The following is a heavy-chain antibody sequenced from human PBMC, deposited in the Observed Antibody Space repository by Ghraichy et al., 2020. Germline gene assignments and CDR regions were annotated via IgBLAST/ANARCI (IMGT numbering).Heavy chain of an antibody. D-gene: IGHD6-19*01. CDR2: IFPGDSDT. CDR1: GYSFSTYW. CDR3: ARQLRAVAGNYYGMDV. J-gene: IGHJ6*02. V-gene: IGHV5-51*01. Sequence: GESLNISCKGSGYSFSTYWIGWVRQMPGKGLDWMGIIFPGDSDTRYSPSFQGQVTISADKSISTAYLQWSSLKASDTAVYYCARQLRAVAGNYYGMDVWGQGTTVTVSS.